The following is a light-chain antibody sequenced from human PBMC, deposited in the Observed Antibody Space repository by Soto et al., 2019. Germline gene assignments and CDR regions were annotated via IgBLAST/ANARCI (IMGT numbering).Light chain of an antibody. CDR1: QSISSNY. J-gene: IGKJ2*01. V-gene: IGKV3-20*01. Sequence: EFVLAQSPATLSLSPGERVTLSCRRSQSISSNYLAWYQQRPGQAPRLLISGASSRAPGIPDRFIGSGSGTDFTLTITRLEPEDFAVYYCQQYGGSPLYTFGQGTKVDIK. CDR3: QQYGGSPLYT. CDR2: GAS.